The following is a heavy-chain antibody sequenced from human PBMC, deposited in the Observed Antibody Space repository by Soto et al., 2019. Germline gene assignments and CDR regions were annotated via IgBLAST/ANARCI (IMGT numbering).Heavy chain of an antibody. D-gene: IGHD6-6*01. J-gene: IGHJ6*02. CDR2: IWYDGSKK. V-gene: IGHV3-33*01. Sequence: GGSLRLSCAASGFTFSSYGMHWVRQAPGKGLEWVAVIWYDGSKKYYADSVKGRFTISRDSSKYTLSLQMSSLRAEDTAVYYCAREYSSSPYFFYYGLDVWGQGTTVTVPS. CDR3: AREYSSSPYFFYYGLDV. CDR1: GFTFSSYG.